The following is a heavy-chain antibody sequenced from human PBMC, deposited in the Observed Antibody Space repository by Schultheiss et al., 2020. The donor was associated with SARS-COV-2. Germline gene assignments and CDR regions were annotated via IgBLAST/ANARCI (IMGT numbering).Heavy chain of an antibody. Sequence: ASVKVSCKASGYTFTGYYMHWVRQAPGQGLEWMGWMNPNSGGTNYAQKFQGRVTMTRDSSISTAYMELSRLRSDDTAVYYCARDIRLPAPNWFDPWGQGTLVTVSS. CDR2: MNPNSGGT. CDR3: ARDIRLPAPNWFDP. J-gene: IGHJ5*02. V-gene: IGHV1-2*02. CDR1: GYTFTGYY. D-gene: IGHD3-3*02.